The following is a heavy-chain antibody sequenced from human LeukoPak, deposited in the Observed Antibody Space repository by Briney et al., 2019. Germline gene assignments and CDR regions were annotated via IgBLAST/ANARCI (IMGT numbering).Heavy chain of an antibody. V-gene: IGHV1-2*02. Sequence: ASVKVSCKASGSTFTDYYMHWVRQAPGQGFEWMGWINPNDGDTYYAQKFQGRVTMTRDTSINTAHMEVSRLRSDDTAVYYCARANFLYCSSSSCLFDYWGQGTLVTVSS. J-gene: IGHJ4*02. CDR3: ARANFLYCSSSSCLFDY. D-gene: IGHD2-2*01. CDR2: INPNDGDT. CDR1: GSTFTDYY.